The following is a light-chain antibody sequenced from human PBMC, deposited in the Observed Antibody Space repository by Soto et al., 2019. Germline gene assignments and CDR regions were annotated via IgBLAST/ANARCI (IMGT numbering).Light chain of an antibody. CDR3: QQYYIFPPCT. J-gene: IGKJ5*01. V-gene: IGKV3-15*01. CDR2: GAS. CDR1: QSVSNY. Sequence: TGLSQSGAAVSVSTGERPSLSCSASQSVSNYLNWYQQKPGKVPRLLIYGASTRESGIPARFNGSGSGTEFTLTISSLHSEDFAIYYCQQYYIFPPCTFGQGTKLDIK.